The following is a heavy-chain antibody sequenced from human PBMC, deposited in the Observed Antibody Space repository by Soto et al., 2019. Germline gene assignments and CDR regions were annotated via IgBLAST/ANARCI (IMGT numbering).Heavy chain of an antibody. Sequence: SETLSLTCTVSGGSMSSSNWWNWVRQPPGKGLEWIGEAHHSGRTNYNPSLKRRVTISVDKSKNHFSLKVSTVTAADTAVYYCARSEAKVHDNSGQRTLVTVSS. D-gene: IGHD5-18*01. V-gene: IGHV4-4*02. J-gene: IGHJ4*02. CDR1: GGSMSSSNW. CDR3: ARSEAKVHDN. CDR2: AHHSGRT.